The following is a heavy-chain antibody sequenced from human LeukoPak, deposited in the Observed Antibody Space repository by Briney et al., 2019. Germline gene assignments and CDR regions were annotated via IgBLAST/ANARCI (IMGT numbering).Heavy chain of an antibody. CDR2: ISGSGGDT. V-gene: IGHV3-23*01. D-gene: IGHD3-10*01. Sequence: QPGGSLRLSCTASGFTFSTYSMTWAPQAPGKGPEWVSAISGSGGDTYYADSVKGRFTIYRDNSKNTLYLQMNGLRAEDTAVYYCAKDLGGEGGSGFPGYWGQGTLVTVSS. CDR1: GFTFSTYS. J-gene: IGHJ4*02. CDR3: AKDLGGEGGSGFPGY.